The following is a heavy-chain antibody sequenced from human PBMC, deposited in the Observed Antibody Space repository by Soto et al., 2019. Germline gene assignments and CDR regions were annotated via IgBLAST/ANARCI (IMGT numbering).Heavy chain of an antibody. V-gene: IGHV1-18*01. CDR3: ARDCSGGSCYSYGMDV. D-gene: IGHD2-15*01. CDR1: GYTFTSYG. J-gene: IGHJ6*02. CDR2: ISAYNGNT. Sequence: QVPLVQSGAEVKKPGASVKVSCKASGYTFTSYGISWVRQAPGQGLEWMGWISAYNGNTNYAQKLQGRVTMTTDTSTSTAYMELRSLRSDDTAVYYCARDCSGGSCYSYGMDVWGQGTTVTVSS.